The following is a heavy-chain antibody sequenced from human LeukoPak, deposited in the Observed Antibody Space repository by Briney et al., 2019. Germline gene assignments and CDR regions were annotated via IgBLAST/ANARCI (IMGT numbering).Heavy chain of an antibody. CDR2: ISGSGGST. CDR1: GFTFSSYA. J-gene: IGHJ4*02. D-gene: IGHD3-10*01. CDR3: AKGSRSLRFGEAGDY. Sequence: GGSLRLSCAASGFTFSSYAMSWVRQAPGKGLEWVSAISGSGGSTYYADSVKGRFTISRDNSKNTLYLQMNSLRAEDTAVYYCAKGSRSLRFGEAGDYWGQGTLVTVSS. V-gene: IGHV3-23*01.